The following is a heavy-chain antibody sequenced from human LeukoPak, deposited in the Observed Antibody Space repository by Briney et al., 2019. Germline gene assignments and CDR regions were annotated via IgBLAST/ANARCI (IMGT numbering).Heavy chain of an antibody. J-gene: IGHJ4*02. CDR3: ARMDEGDSSGYYFFDY. CDR1: GGTFSSYA. Sequence: GASVKVSCKASGGTFSSYAISWVRQAPGQGLEWMGGIIPIFGTANYAQKFQGRVTITADKSTSTAYMELSSLRSEDTAVYYCARMDEGDSSGYYFFDYWGQGTLVTVSS. V-gene: IGHV1-69*06. D-gene: IGHD3-22*01. CDR2: IIPIFGTA.